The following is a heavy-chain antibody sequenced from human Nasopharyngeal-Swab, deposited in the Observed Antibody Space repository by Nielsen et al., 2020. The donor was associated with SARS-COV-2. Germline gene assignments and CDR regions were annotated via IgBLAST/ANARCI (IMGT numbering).Heavy chain of an antibody. CDR2: INHSGST. D-gene: IGHD2/OR15-2a*01. J-gene: IGHJ6*02. Sequence: SETLSLTCAVYGGSFSGYYWTWIRQPPGKGLEWIGEINHSGSTNYNPSLKSQVIISVDTSKNQFSLKLSSVTAADTAVYYCVRLYDSTDYYYGMDVWGQGTTVTVSS. V-gene: IGHV4-34*01. CDR1: GGSFSGYY. CDR3: VRLYDSTDYYYGMDV.